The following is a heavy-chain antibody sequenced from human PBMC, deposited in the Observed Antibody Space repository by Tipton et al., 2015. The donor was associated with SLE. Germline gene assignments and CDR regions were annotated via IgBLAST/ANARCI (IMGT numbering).Heavy chain of an antibody. D-gene: IGHD6-13*01. CDR2: IYYSGST. CDR3: ARSAGYGSSWAHFDY. V-gene: IGHV4-59*11. J-gene: IGHJ4*02. Sequence: LSLTCAVHGGSFSSHYLSWIRQPPGKGLEWIGYIYYSGSTNYNPSLNSRVTISVDTSKNQFSLKLSSVTAADTAVYYCARSAGYGSSWAHFDYWGQGTLVTVSS. CDR1: GGSFSSHY.